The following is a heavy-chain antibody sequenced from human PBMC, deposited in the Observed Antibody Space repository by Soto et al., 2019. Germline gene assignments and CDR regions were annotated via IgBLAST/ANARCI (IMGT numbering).Heavy chain of an antibody. CDR3: ATRPPHGNFEGYYDY. CDR2: IDYRGNT. J-gene: IGHJ4*02. V-gene: IGHV4-59*01. CDR1: DDSIRPDY. D-gene: IGHD1-1*01. Sequence: SATLSLTCSVSDDSIRPDYYTWIRQVPGKTLEWIGWIDYRGNTNYNPSLKSRVTRSIDTSKKQVSLKLSSVTVADTAVYFCATRPPHGNFEGYYDYWGQGTQVT.